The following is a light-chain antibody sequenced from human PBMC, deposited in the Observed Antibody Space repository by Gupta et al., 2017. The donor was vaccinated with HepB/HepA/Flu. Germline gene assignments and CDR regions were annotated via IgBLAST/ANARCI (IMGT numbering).Light chain of an antibody. J-gene: IGKJ4*01. Sequence: EIVSTQPPATLSVSPGERVTLSCSASENIGSSLAWYQQKPFKAPRLLIYGASTRATSMTARFSGSWSGTEFTLTISSLQSEDFAVYYCQQDNNWPAFTFGGGTKVEIK. CDR2: GAS. CDR3: QQDNNWPAFT. V-gene: IGKV3-15*01. CDR1: ENIGSS.